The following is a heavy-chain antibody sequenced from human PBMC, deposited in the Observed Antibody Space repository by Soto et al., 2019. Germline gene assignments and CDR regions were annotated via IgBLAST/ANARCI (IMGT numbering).Heavy chain of an antibody. CDR2: ISGSGGST. Sequence: EVQLLESGGGLVQPGGSLRLSCAASGFTFSSYAMSWVRQAPGKGLEWVSAISGSGGSTYYADSVKGRFTISRDKSKNTLYLQLNSLRAEDTAVYYCAKGGYSGYDGEGLFDYGGQGTLVTVSS. J-gene: IGHJ4*02. V-gene: IGHV3-23*01. CDR3: AKGGYSGYDGEGLFDY. CDR1: GFTFSSYA. D-gene: IGHD5-12*01.